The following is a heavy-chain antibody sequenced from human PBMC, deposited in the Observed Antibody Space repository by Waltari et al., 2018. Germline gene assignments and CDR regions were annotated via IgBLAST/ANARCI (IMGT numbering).Heavy chain of an antibody. V-gene: IGHV3-30*18. CDR3: AKGARDGYSYWYFDL. CDR1: GFTFSSYG. CDR2: IWYDGSNK. D-gene: IGHD4-4*01. Sequence: QVQLVESGGGVVQPGRSLRLSCAASGFTFSSYGMHWVRQAPGKGVEWVAVIWYDGSNKYYADSVKGRFTISRDNSKNTLYLQMNSLRAEDTAMYYCAKGARDGYSYWYFDLWGRGTLVTVSS. J-gene: IGHJ2*01.